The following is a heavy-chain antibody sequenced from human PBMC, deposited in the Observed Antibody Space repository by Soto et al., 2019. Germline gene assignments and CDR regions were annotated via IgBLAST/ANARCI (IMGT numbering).Heavy chain of an antibody. CDR2: INPNGGVT. V-gene: IGHV1-2*04. D-gene: IGHD5-12*01. CDR1: GDSFNDYY. J-gene: IGHJ6*03. CDR3: ARESGGATATLDYYYFYMDV. Sequence: QVQLVQSGAEVRKPGASVTVSCRSSGDSFNDYYIHWVRQAPGQGFEWMGWINPNGGVTKYAQKFQGWVSMTRETSIRTVYMQLSRIRSDDTAVYYCARESGGATATLDYYYFYMDVWGTGTTVTVSS.